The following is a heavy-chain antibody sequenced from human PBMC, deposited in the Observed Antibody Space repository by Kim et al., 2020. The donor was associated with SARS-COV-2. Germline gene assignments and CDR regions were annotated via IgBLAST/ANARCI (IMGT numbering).Heavy chain of an antibody. CDR1: GYNFATYW. D-gene: IGHD6-19*01. V-gene: IGHV5-51*01. Sequence: GESLKNSCKGSGYNFATYWIGWVRQMPGKGLDWMGIVSPADSNTRYSPSFQDQITISADKSISTAYLQSSSLKASDTAIYYCAKSSSGYYLNYFDFWGQG. J-gene: IGHJ4*02. CDR3: AKSSSGYYLNYFDF. CDR2: VSPADSNT.